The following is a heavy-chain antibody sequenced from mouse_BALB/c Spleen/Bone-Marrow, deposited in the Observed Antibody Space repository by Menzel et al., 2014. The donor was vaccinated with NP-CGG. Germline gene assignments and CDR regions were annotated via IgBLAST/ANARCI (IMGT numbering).Heavy chain of an antibody. J-gene: IGHJ2*01. V-gene: IGHV1-14*01. CDR1: GYTFTSYV. D-gene: IGHD2-14*01. CDR3: ARHHRYAYYFDY. CDR2: INPYNDAT. Sequence: VQLQQPGPELVKPGASVKMSCKASGYTFTSYVMHWVKQKPGQGLEWIGYINPYNDATKYNEKFKGKATLTVDTSSSTAYVDLSSLTSEDSAVYYCARHHRYAYYFDYWGQGTTLTVSS.